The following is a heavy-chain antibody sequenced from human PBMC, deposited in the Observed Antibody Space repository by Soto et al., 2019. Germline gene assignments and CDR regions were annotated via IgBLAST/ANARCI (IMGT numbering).Heavy chain of an antibody. V-gene: IGHV3-11*01. D-gene: IGHD5-12*01. Sequence: GGSLRLSCAASGFTFSDYYMSWIRQAPGKGLEWVSYISSSGSTIYYADSVKGRFTISRDNAKNSLYLQMNSLRAEDTAVYYCARGDIVATIRAEYYYYGMDVWGQGTTVTVSS. CDR1: GFTFSDYY. CDR2: ISSSGSTI. CDR3: ARGDIVATIRAEYYYYGMDV. J-gene: IGHJ6*02.